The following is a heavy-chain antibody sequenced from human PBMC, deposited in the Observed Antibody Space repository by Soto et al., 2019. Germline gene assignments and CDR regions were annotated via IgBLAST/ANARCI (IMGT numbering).Heavy chain of an antibody. Sequence: QVQLQESGPGLVKPSQTLSLTCTVSGASITSGDYSWNWIRQPPGKGLEWIGYIYHTGTTYYKPSLQRPVTTSVDTSRNQCSLKLRSVTTADTAVYYCAREGRTMYGVLAPWVDPWGQGTLVTVSS. D-gene: IGHD3-3*01. CDR1: GASITSGDYS. V-gene: IGHV4-30-4*01. CDR3: AREGRTMYGVLAPWVDP. CDR2: IYHTGTT. J-gene: IGHJ5*02.